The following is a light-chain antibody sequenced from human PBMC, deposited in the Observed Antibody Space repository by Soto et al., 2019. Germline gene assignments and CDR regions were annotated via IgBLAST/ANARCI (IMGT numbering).Light chain of an antibody. Sequence: QSALAQPPSASGTPGQRVTISCSGSSSNIGSNYVYWYQQLPGTAPKLLIYRNNQRPSGVPDRFSGSKSGTSASLAISGLRSEDEADYYCAAWDDSLSPHVVFGGGTKVTV. CDR3: AAWDDSLSPHVV. V-gene: IGLV1-47*01. J-gene: IGLJ2*01. CDR2: RNN. CDR1: SSNIGSNY.